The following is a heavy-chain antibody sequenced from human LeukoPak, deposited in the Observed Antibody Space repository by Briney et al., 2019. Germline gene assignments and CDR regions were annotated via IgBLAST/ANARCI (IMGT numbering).Heavy chain of an antibody. V-gene: IGHV1-18*01. CDR1: SYTFTSYG. Sequence: GASVKVSCKASSYTFTSYGISWVRQAPGQGLEWMGGFSAYNGNTNDAQKLQGRVTMTTDTSTSTGYMELRSLRSDDTAVYYCARPRGDCSGGSCYGPRYYYYMDVWGKGTTVTVSS. J-gene: IGHJ6*03. CDR2: FSAYNGNT. CDR3: ARPRGDCSGGSCYGPRYYYYMDV. D-gene: IGHD2-15*01.